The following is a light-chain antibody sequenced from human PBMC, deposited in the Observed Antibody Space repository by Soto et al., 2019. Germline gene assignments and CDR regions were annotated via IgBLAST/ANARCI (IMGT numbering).Light chain of an antibody. CDR1: QSVSSY. Sequence: EIVLTQSPATLSLSPGERATLSCRASQSVSSYLAWYQQKPGQAPRLLIYDASNRATGIPARFSGSGSGTDFTLTISSLEPEDFAVYYCQQRSNWPPHSSITFGQGTRLEIK. J-gene: IGKJ5*01. CDR2: DAS. CDR3: QQRSNWPPHSSIT. V-gene: IGKV3-11*01.